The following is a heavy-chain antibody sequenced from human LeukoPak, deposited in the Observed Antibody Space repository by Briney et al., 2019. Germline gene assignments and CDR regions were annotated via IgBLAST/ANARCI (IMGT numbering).Heavy chain of an antibody. Sequence: SQTLSLTCAISGDSVSSNSAAWNWIRQSPSRGLEWLGRTYHRSKWYNDYAVSVKSRITINPDTSKNQFSLQLNSVTPEDTAVYYCARDDYGTDYYYYYGMDVWGQGTTVTVSS. CDR1: GDSVSSNSAA. CDR3: ARDDYGTDYYYYYGMDV. CDR2: TYHRSKWYN. V-gene: IGHV6-1*01. J-gene: IGHJ6*02. D-gene: IGHD4-17*01.